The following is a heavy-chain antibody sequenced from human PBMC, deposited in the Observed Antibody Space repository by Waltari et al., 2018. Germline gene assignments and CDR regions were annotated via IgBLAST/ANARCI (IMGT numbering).Heavy chain of an antibody. V-gene: IGHV1-69*12. CDR3: AKREIGYAFDI. CDR2: VIPIFGTP. Sequence: QVQLVQSGAEVKQPGASVKVSCKASGSTFGTYAITWVRQAPGQGLGWMGGVIPIFGTPNYAPKFQGRVTVSADPSTSTAYLEMRRLISEDTAFYYCAKREIGYAFDIWGHGTMVTVSS. CDR1: GSTFGTYA. J-gene: IGHJ3*02. D-gene: IGHD1-26*01.